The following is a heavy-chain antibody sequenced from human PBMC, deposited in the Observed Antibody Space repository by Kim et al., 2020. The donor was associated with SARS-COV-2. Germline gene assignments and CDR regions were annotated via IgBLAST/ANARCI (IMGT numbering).Heavy chain of an antibody. V-gene: IGHV3-21*01. Sequence: GWSLRLSCAASGFTFSSYSMNWVRQAPGKGLEWVSSISSSSSYIYYADSVKGRFTISRDNAKNSLYLQMNSLRAEDTAVYYCARVVVCSSTSCYGYYFDYWGQGTLVTVSS. D-gene: IGHD2-2*01. CDR3: ARVVVCSSTSCYGYYFDY. CDR2: ISSSSSYI. J-gene: IGHJ4*02. CDR1: GFTFSSYS.